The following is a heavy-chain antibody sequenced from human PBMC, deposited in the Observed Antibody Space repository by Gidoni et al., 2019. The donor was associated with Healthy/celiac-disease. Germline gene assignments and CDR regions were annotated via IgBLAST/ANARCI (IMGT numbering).Heavy chain of an antibody. V-gene: IGHV3-30-3*01. D-gene: IGHD6-13*01. CDR1: GFTFSSYA. CDR2: ISYDGSNK. Sequence: QVQLVESGGVVVQPGRSLRLSCAASGFTFSSYAIHWVRQAPGKGLEWVAVISYDGSNKYYADSVKGRFTISRDNSKNTLYLQMNSLRAEDTAVYYCARVGGYSSSYEDYYYYGMDVWGQGTTVTVSS. CDR3: ARVGGYSSSYEDYYYYGMDV. J-gene: IGHJ6*02.